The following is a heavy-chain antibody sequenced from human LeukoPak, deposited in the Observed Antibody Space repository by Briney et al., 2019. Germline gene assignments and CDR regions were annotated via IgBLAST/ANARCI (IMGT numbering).Heavy chain of an antibody. CDR2: ISGSGGST. V-gene: IGHV3-23*01. D-gene: IGHD2-2*01. J-gene: IGHJ4*02. CDR1: GFTFSSYA. CDR3: ARGIVVVPAAILLKYYFDY. Sequence: GGSLRLSCAASGFTFSSYAMSWVRQAPGKGLEWVSAISGSGGSTYYADSVKGRFTISRDNSKNTLYLQMNSLRAEDTAVYYCARGIVVVPAAILLKYYFDYWGQRTLVTVSS.